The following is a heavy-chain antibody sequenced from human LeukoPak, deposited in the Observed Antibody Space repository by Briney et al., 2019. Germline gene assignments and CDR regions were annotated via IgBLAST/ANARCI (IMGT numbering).Heavy chain of an antibody. CDR3: ARRREMATLVYAFDI. CDR1: GFSLSTPGVG. CDR2: IYWNDDK. V-gene: IGHV2-5*01. J-gene: IGHJ3*02. Sequence: SGPTLVKPTQTLTLTCTFSGFSLSTPGVGVGWIRQPPGKALEWLALIYWNDDKRYSPSLKNRLTITKDTSKNQVVLTMTNMDPVDTATYYCARRREMATLVYAFDIWGQGTMVTVSS. D-gene: IGHD5-24*01.